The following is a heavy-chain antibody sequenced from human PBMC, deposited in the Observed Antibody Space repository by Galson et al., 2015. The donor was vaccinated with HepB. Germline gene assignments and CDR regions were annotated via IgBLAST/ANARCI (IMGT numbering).Heavy chain of an antibody. D-gene: IGHD6-13*01. CDR2: IWYDGSNT. J-gene: IGHJ4*02. Sequence: SLRLSCAASGFTFSSYAMHWVRQAPGKGLEWVAVIWYDGSNTYYADSVKGRFTISRDNSKNTLSLQMDSLTADDTAVYFCARDEMDRTPRIPTAGTGDYWGQGTLVTVSS. V-gene: IGHV3-33*08. CDR1: GFTFSSYA. CDR3: ARDEMDRTPRIPTAGTGDY.